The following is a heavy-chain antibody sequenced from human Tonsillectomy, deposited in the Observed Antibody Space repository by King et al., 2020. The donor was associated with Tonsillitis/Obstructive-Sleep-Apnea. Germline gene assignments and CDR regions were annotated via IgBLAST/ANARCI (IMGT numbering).Heavy chain of an antibody. D-gene: IGHD1-1*01. CDR2: ISTSGSYI. Sequence: VQLVESGGGLVKPGGSLRLSCAASGFTFSNYSMNWVRQAPGKGLEWVSSISTSGSYIYYADSVKGRFTISRDNAKNSLYLQMNSLRAEDTAVYYCGGYGENWNDYSYWGQGTLVTVSS. CDR3: GGYGENWNDYSY. CDR1: GFTFSNYS. V-gene: IGHV3-21*01. J-gene: IGHJ4*02.